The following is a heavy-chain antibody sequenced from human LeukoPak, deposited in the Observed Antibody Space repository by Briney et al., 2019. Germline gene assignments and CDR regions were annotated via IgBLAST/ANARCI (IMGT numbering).Heavy chain of an antibody. D-gene: IGHD6-13*01. J-gene: IGHJ4*02. CDR1: GGSISSGGSR. CDR3: ASPYSSSFDY. V-gene: IGHV4-31*03. Sequence: SETLSLTCNVSGGSISSGGSRWSWIRQHPGKGLEWIGYIYYSGSTYYNPSLKSRVSISVDTSKNQFSLKLNSVTAADTAVYYCASPYSSSFDYWGQGTLVIVSS. CDR2: IYYSGST.